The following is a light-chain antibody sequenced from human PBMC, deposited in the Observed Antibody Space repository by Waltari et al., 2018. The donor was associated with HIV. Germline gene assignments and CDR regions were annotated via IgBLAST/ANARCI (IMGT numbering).Light chain of an antibody. V-gene: IGLV2-14*03. CDR3: SSYTSSSTYV. J-gene: IGLJ1*01. CDR2: DVS. CDR1: SSDVGGYKY. Sequence: QSALTQPPSVSGSPGHSTTISSTGTSSDVGGYKYLSWYQQHPGKAPKLMIYDVSNRPSGVSNRFSGSKSGNTASLTISGLQAEDEADYYCSSYTSSSTYVFGTGTKVTVL.